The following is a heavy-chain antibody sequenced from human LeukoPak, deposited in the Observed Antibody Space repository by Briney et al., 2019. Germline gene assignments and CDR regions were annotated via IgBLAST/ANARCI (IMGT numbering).Heavy chain of an antibody. D-gene: IGHD3-22*01. CDR1: GFTFSSYG. CDR2: ISYDGSNK. CDR3: AKSPYDSSGYYSGNAFDI. V-gene: IGHV3-30*18. Sequence: GRSLRLSCAASGFTFSSYGMHWVRQAPGKGLEWVAVISYDGSNKYYADSVKGRFTISRDNSKNTLYLQMNGLRAEDTAVYYCAKSPYDSSGYYSGNAFDIWGQGTMVTVSS. J-gene: IGHJ3*02.